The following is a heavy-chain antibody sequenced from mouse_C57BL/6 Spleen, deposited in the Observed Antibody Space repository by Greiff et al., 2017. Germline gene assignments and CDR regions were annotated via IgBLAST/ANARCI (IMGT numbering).Heavy chain of an antibody. Sequence: QVQLQQPGAELVKPGASVKVSCKASGYTFTSYWMHWVKQRPGQGLEWIGRIHPSDSDTNYNQQFKGKDTLTVDKSSSTAYMQLSCLTSEDSGVYYCAIPYGSYYAMDYWGQGTSVTVSS. CDR3: AIPYGSYYAMDY. CDR2: IHPSDSDT. CDR1: GYTFTSYW. V-gene: IGHV1-74*01. D-gene: IGHD1-1*02. J-gene: IGHJ4*01.